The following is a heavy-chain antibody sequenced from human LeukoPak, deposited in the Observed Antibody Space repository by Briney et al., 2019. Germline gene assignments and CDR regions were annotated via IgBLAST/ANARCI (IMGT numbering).Heavy chain of an antibody. J-gene: IGHJ4*02. Sequence: GGSLRLSCAASGFSFSDYAMSWVRQAPGKGPEWVSALSGSGGRTYYAVSVKGRFTISRDDSKNTLYLQMNSLRVEDTAVYYCAKGGVATVDYFDHWGQGTLVTVSS. D-gene: IGHD5-12*01. CDR2: LSGSGGRT. CDR3: AKGGVATVDYFDH. CDR1: GFSFSDYA. V-gene: IGHV3-23*01.